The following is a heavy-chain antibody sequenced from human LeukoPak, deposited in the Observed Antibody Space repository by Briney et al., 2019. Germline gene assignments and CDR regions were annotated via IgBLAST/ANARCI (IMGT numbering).Heavy chain of an antibody. J-gene: IGHJ4*02. CDR3: TWMGATMGYYFDY. Sequence: GGSLRLSCAASGFTVSSNYMSWVRQAPGKGLEWVSVIYSGGSTYYADPVKGRFTISRDNSKNTLYLQMNSLGAEDTAVYYCTWMGATMGYYFDYWGQGTLVTVSS. CDR1: GFTVSSNY. D-gene: IGHD1-26*01. CDR2: IYSGGST. V-gene: IGHV3-53*01.